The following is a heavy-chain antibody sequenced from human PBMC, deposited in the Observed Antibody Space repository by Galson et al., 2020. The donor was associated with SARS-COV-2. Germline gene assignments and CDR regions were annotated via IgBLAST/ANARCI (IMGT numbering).Heavy chain of an antibody. J-gene: IGHJ4*02. CDR1: GGSISSSSYH. D-gene: IGHD6-13*01. V-gene: IGHV4-39*01. CDR2: NYYSGST. Sequence: SETLCLTCTVSGGSISSSSYHWGWNRQPPGKGLEWIGCNYYSGSTYYNPSLKRRVTISVDTSKNQFPLKLSSMTAADTAVYYCASEGDIAAAGTNDYLGQGTLVTVSS. CDR3: ASEGDIAAAGTNDY.